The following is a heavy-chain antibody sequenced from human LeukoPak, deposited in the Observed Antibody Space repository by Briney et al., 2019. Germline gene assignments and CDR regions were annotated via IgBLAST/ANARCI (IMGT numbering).Heavy chain of an antibody. CDR1: GFTFSSLW. CDR3: ASRTTVTNWGAFDI. CDR2: IRTDGNQK. V-gene: IGHV3-7*02. D-gene: IGHD4-17*01. Sequence: GGSLRLSCAVSGFTFSSLWMSWVRQAPGKGLEWVAHIRTDGNQKFYVDSVKGRFTISRDNAKNSLYLQMNSLRADDTAVYYCASRTTVTNWGAFDIWGQGTMVTVSS. J-gene: IGHJ3*02.